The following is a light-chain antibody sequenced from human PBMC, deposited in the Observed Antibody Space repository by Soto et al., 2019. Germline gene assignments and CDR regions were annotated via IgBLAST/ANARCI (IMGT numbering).Light chain of an antibody. V-gene: IGKV3-11*01. J-gene: IGKJ4*01. CDR3: QQRSNWPLT. Sequence: EILMTQSPATLSVSPGERATLSCRASQSVGNNLAWYQQKPGQAPRLLIYGESDRATGIPARFSGSGSGTDFTLTISSLEPEDVAVYYCQQRSNWPLTFGGGTKVDIK. CDR2: GES. CDR1: QSVGNN.